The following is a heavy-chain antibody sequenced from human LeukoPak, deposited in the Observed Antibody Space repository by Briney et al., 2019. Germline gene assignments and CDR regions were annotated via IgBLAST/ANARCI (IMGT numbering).Heavy chain of an antibody. D-gene: IGHD2-2*01. V-gene: IGHV4-4*07. CDR1: GGFINSYY. CDR2: IYIGGST. CDR3: ARVVPAAPNWFDP. J-gene: IGHJ5*02. Sequence: SETLSLTCTVSGGFINSYYWSWIRQPAGKGLEWIGRIYIGGSTNYNPSLKSRVTISVDTSKNQFSLKLSSVTAADTAVYYCARVVPAAPNWFDPWGQGTLVTVSS.